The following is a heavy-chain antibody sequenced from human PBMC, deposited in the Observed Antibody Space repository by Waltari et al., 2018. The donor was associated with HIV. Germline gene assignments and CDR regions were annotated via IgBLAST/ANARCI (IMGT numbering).Heavy chain of an antibody. CDR2: ISRSSSSI. Sequence: EVQLVESGGGLVQPGGSLRLSWAASGFTFSNYTMNGVRQDPGKGLEWVSYISRSSSSIFYADSVKGRFTISRDNAKNSLYLQMNSLRDEDTAVYYCARDINGGWGYWGQGTLVTVAS. CDR1: GFTFSNYT. J-gene: IGHJ4*02. V-gene: IGHV3-48*02. D-gene: IGHD7-27*01. CDR3: ARDINGGWGY.